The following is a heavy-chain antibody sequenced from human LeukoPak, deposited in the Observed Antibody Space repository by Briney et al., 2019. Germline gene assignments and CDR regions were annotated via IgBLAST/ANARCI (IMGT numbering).Heavy chain of an antibody. J-gene: IGHJ5*02. CDR3: ARDRIAATNWFDP. V-gene: IGHV3-33*01. Sequence: EGSLRLSCAASGFTFSSYGMHWVRQAPGKGLEWVAVIWYDGSNKYYADSVKGRFTISRDNSKNTLYLQMNSLRAEDTAVYHCARDRIAATNWFDPWGQGTLVTVSS. CDR1: GFTFSSYG. CDR2: IWYDGSNK. D-gene: IGHD6-13*01.